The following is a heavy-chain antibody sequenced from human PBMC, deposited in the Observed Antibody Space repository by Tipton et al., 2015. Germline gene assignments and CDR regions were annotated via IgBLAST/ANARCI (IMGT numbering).Heavy chain of an antibody. D-gene: IGHD4-11*01. CDR3: TAHPPPLGSGSNSAF. Sequence: SLRLSCAASGFSFSDAWMNWVRQAPGKGLEWVGRIKTKVYGGPIDYAAPVRDRFPISTEDPKNTLYLQMNSLRVEDTSEYYCTAHPPPLGSGSNSAFGGQGTLVTVS. CDR2: IKTKVYGGPI. CDR1: GFSFSDAW. V-gene: IGHV3-15*07. J-gene: IGHJ4*02.